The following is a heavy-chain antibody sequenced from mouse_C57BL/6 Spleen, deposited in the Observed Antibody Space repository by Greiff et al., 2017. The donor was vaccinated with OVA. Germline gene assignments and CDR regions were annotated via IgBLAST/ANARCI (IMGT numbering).Heavy chain of an antibody. CDR1: GYTFTSYW. CDR3: ASCEDSHFDY. J-gene: IGHJ2*01. CDR2: IYPGSGST. V-gene: IGHV1-55*01. D-gene: IGHD2-12*01. Sequence: QVQLQQPGAELVKPGASVKMSCKASGYTFTSYWITWVKQRPGQGLEWIGDIYPGSGSTNYNEKFKSKATLPVDKSSSTAYMQLSSLTSEDSAVYYCASCEDSHFDYWGQGTTLTVSS.